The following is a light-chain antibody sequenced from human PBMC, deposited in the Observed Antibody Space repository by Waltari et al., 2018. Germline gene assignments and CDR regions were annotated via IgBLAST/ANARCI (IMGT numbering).Light chain of an antibody. CDR1: QSVSVW. CDR3: QQYDAYPLT. Sequence: DIEMTQSPATLSASVGDRVTITCRASQSVSVWLDWYQQKPGKAPNLLVYKASILHVGVPSRFSATGSGTEFTLTIDSLHPADSATYYCQQYDAYPLTFGQGTKLEIK. V-gene: IGKV1-5*03. CDR2: KAS. J-gene: IGKJ2*01.